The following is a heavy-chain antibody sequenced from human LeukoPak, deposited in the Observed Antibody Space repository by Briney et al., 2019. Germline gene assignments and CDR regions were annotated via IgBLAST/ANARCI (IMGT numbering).Heavy chain of an antibody. J-gene: IGHJ5*02. CDR2: INHSGST. V-gene: IGHV4-34*01. Sequence: ASETLSLTCAVYGGSFSGYYWSWIRQPPGKGLEWIGEINHSGSTNYNPSLKSRVTISVDTSKNQFSLKLSSVTAADPAVYYCARGLSSSWYPRRFDPWGQGTLVTVSS. CDR1: GGSFSGYY. D-gene: IGHD6-13*01. CDR3: ARGLSSSWYPRRFDP.